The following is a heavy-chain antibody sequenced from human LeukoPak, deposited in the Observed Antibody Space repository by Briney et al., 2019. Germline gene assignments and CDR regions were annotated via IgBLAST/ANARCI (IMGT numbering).Heavy chain of an antibody. CDR2: IYYSGST. Sequence: ALQTLSLTCTVSGGSISSGDYYWSWIRQPPGKGLEWIGYIYYSGSTYYNPSLKSRVTISVDTSKNQFSLKLSSVTAADTAVYYCARDLYYYGMDVWGQGTTVTVSS. V-gene: IGHV4-30-4*01. J-gene: IGHJ6*02. CDR3: ARDLYYYGMDV. CDR1: GGSISSGDYY.